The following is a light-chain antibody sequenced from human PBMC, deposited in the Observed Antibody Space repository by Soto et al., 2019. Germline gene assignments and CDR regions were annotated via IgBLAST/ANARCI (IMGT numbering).Light chain of an antibody. CDR2: GAS. V-gene: IGKV3D-20*01. CDR3: QLYGDSPPYT. Sequence: VLTQSPVTLSLSPGERVTLSCGATQSGPTTSIVWYQHRPGLAPRLLVDGASRRATGIPDRFSGGGSHLIISRLEPEDVAVYYWQLYGDSPPYTFGQGTKVEIK. CDR1: QSGPTTS. J-gene: IGKJ2*01.